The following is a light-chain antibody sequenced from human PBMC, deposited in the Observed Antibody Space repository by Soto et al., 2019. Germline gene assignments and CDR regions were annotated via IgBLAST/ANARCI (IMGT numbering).Light chain of an antibody. V-gene: IGKV3-20*01. J-gene: IGKJ1*01. CDR2: GAS. CDR3: QHYSSSSWT. CDR1: RSVSSSY. Sequence: EIVLTQSPGTLSLSPGERATLSCRASRSVSSSYLTWYQQKPGQAPRLLIYGASSRATGIPDRFSGSGSGTDFTLTISRLEPEDFAVYYCQHYSSSSWTFGQGTKVDIK.